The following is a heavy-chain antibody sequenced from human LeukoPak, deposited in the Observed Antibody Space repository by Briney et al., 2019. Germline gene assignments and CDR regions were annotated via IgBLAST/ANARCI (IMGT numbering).Heavy chain of an antibody. CDR1: GGSISNYY. V-gene: IGHV4-4*07. CDR3: ARDSRYSDTSGYYYSHYYMDV. Sequence: SETLSLTCTVSGGSISNYYWSWIRQPAGKGLEWIGRVFTSGSPNYNPSLKSRVTMSVDTSKNQFSLKLSSVTAADTAVYYCARDSRYSDTSGYYYSHYYMDVWGKGTTVTVPS. CDR2: VFTSGSP. D-gene: IGHD3-22*01. J-gene: IGHJ6*03.